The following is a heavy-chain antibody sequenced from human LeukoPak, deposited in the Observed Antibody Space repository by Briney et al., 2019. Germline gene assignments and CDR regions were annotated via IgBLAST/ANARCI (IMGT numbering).Heavy chain of an antibody. Sequence: SETLSLTCTVSGGSISSSSYYWGWIRQPPGKGLEWIGSIYYSGSTYYNPSLKSRVTISVDTSKNQFSLKLSSVTAADTAVYYCARQWVVAATLVNWGQGTLVTVSS. J-gene: IGHJ4*02. CDR2: IYYSGST. D-gene: IGHD2-15*01. CDR3: ARQWVVAATLVN. V-gene: IGHV4-39*01. CDR1: GGSISSSSYY.